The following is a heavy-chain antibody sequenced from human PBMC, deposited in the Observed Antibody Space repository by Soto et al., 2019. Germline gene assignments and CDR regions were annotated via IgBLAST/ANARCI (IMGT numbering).Heavy chain of an antibody. D-gene: IGHD6-19*01. V-gene: IGHV3-21*01. CDR3: ARDSMLDSSGWYDTQRRGPFDY. J-gene: IGHJ4*02. CDR1: KLTSRFYT. Sequence: EVQLVESGGGLVKPGGPWDLSGVASKLTSRFYTMTWVGQAQGKGWEGVPSISGGSDYVHYADSVKGRFTISRDNANDSLFLQMNSLGAEDTAVYYCARDSMLDSSGWYDTQRRGPFDYWGQGTLVTVSS. CDR2: ISGGSDYV.